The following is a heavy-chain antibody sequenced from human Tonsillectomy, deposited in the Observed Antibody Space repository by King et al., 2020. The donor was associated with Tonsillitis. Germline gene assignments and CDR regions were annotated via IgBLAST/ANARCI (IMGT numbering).Heavy chain of an antibody. CDR1: GYSFTSYW. V-gene: IGHV5-10-1*01. CDR2: IDPSDSYV. J-gene: IGHJ6*01. D-gene: IGHD5-18*01. CDR3: ARVVYSAMDSDHYYGMDV. Sequence: VQLVQSGAEVKKPGASLRISCKGSGYSFTSYWISWVRQMPGKGLEWMGRIDPSDSYVNYSPSFQGPFTISVDKSISTAYLQWSSLKASDTAMYYCARVVYSAMDSDHYYGMDVWGQGTTITVSS.